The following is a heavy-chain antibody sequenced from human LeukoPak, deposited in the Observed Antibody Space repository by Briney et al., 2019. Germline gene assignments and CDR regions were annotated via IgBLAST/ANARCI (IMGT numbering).Heavy chain of an antibody. V-gene: IGHV1-69*05. CDR1: GGTFSSYA. CDR2: IIPIFGTA. D-gene: IGHD5-18*01. Sequence: SVKVSCTASGGTFSSYAISWVRQAPGQGLEWMGGIIPIFGTANYAQKFQGRVTLTRYTSTSTVYMELSSLRSEDTAVYYCAREIGPIQLHLWGSAFDYWGQGTLVTVSS. J-gene: IGHJ4*02. CDR3: AREIGPIQLHLWGSAFDY.